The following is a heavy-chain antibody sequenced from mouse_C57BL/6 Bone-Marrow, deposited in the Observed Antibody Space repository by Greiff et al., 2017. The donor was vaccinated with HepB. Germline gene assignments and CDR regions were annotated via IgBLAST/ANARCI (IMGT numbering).Heavy chain of an antibody. CDR3: ARVIYDGYSAWFAY. CDR2: ISYDGSN. Sequence: EVQLVESGPGLVKPSQSLSLTCSVTGYSITSGYYWNWIRQFPGNKLEWMGYISYDGSNNYNPSLKNRISITRDTSNNQFFLELNSVTTEDTATYYCARVIYDGYSAWFAYWGQGTLVTVSA. CDR1: GYSITSGYY. V-gene: IGHV3-6*01. J-gene: IGHJ3*01. D-gene: IGHD2-3*01.